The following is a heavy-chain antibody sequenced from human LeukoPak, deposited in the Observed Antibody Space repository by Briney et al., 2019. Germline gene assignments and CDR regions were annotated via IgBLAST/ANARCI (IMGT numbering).Heavy chain of an antibody. V-gene: IGHV4-30-2*01. Sequence: SETLSLTCAVSGGSISSGGYSWSWIRQPPGKGLEWIGYIYHSGSTYYNPSLKSRVTISVDRSKNQFSLKLSSVNAADTAVYYCARGRAAMVTRFDYWGQGTLVTVSS. J-gene: IGHJ4*02. CDR2: IYHSGST. D-gene: IGHD5-18*01. CDR3: ARGRAAMVTRFDY. CDR1: GGSISSGGYS.